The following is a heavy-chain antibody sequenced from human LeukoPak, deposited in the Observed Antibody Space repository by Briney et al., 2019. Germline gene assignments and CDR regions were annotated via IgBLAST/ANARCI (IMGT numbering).Heavy chain of an antibody. D-gene: IGHD2-2*01. J-gene: IGHJ4*02. CDR1: GFTVSSNY. V-gene: IGHV3-66*02. CDR2: ISGSGGST. Sequence: GGSLRLSCAASGFTVSSNYMNWVRQAPGKGLEWVSAISGSGGSTYYADSVKGRFTISRDNSKNTLYLQMNSLRAEDTAVYYCARDRVGYCSSTSCWGYFDYWGQGTLVTVSS. CDR3: ARDRVGYCSSTSCWGYFDY.